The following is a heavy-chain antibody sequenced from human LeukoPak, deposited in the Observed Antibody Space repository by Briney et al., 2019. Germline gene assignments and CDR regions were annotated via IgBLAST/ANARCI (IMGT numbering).Heavy chain of an antibody. CDR1: GYTFSNAW. D-gene: IGHD3-10*01. J-gene: IGHJ4*02. CDR2: IKSKTDGGTT. V-gene: IGHV3-15*01. CDR3: TMHYYGSGSYNSFDY. Sequence: GGSLRLSCAASGYTFSNAWMCWVRQAPGKGLEWVGRIKSKTDGGTTDYAAPVKGRFTISRDDSKNTLYLQMNSLKTEDTAVYYCTMHYYGSGSYNSFDYWGQGTLVTVSS.